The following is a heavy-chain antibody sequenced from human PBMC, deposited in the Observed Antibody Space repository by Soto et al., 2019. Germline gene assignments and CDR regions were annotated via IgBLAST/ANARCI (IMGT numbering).Heavy chain of an antibody. CDR1: GGSINNYY. CDR2: ISYSGHT. Sequence: PSETLSLTCTVSGGSINNYYWSWIRQPPGKGLEWIAYISYSGHTHYSPSLKSRATISVDTSKNQFSLKLTSMTAADTAVYYCARGYCSSTICYIWDNWFDPWGQGTLVTVSS. CDR3: ARGYCSSTICYIWDNWFDP. V-gene: IGHV4-59*08. D-gene: IGHD2-2*02. J-gene: IGHJ5*02.